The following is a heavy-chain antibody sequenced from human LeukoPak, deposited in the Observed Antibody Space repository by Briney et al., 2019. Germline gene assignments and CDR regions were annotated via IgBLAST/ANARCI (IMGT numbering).Heavy chain of an antibody. J-gene: IGHJ6*02. Sequence: PGGSLRLSCAASGFTFSSYSMNWVRQAPGKGLGWVSSISSSSSYIYYADSVKGRFTISRDNAKNSLYLQMNSLRAEDTAVYYCARDYSSSWYGDHYYGMDVWGQGTTVTVSS. CDR1: GFTFSSYS. CDR3: ARDYSSSWYGDHYYGMDV. V-gene: IGHV3-21*01. D-gene: IGHD6-13*01. CDR2: ISSSSSYI.